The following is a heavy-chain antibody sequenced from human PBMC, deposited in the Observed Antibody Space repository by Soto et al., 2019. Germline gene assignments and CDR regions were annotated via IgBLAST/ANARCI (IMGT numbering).Heavy chain of an antibody. V-gene: IGHV4-4*02. CDR2: SYHSGSS. CDR3: ARRYYYASSGYYLGD. J-gene: IGHJ4*02. CDR1: GSSITSSNS. D-gene: IGHD3-22*01. Sequence: QVHLRESCPRLVKPSGTLSLTCAVSGSSITSSNSWTLVRQPPWTGLEWMGESYHSGSSNDNPSLKSRVTRSVDKSKNQFFLKLTSVTAADTAVYYCARRYYYASSGYYLGDWGQGTLVTVSS.